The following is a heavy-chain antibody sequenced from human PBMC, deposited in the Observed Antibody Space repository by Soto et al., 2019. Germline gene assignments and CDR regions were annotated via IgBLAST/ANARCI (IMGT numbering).Heavy chain of an antibody. Sequence: SETLSLTCTVSGGSISSSIYYWGWIRQPPGMGLEWIGSIYYSGSTNCNPSLKSRITMSVDTSRNQFSLRLTSVTAADTAVYYFARHFDYPAAFDIWGQGTVVTVSS. V-gene: IGHV4-39*01. J-gene: IGHJ3*02. D-gene: IGHD4-17*01. CDR3: ARHFDYPAAFDI. CDR2: IYYSGST. CDR1: GGSISSSIYY.